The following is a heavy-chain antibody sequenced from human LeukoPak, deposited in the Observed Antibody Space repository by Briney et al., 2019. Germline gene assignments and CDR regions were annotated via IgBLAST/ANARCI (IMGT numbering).Heavy chain of an antibody. J-gene: IGHJ4*02. V-gene: IGHV4-38-2*01. D-gene: IGHD6-6*01. CDR1: GYSISSGYY. Sequence: SETLSLTCAVSGYSISSGYYWGWIRQPPGKGLEWIGSIYHSGSTYYNPSLKSRVTISVDTSKNQFSLKLSSVTAADTAVYYCATPKASSRQLYFRWGQGTLVTVSS. CDR2: IYHSGST. CDR3: ATPKASSRQLYFR.